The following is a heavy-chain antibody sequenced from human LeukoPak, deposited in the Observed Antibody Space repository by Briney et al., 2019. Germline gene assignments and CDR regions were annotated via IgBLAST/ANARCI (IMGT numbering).Heavy chain of an antibody. V-gene: IGHV6-1*01. Sequence: SQTLSLTCAISGDSVSNDRAAWHWIRQSPSRGLEWLGRIYYRSKWKNDYALSVKGRISVDADTSKNQFSLQLNSVTPEDTAVYYCARDVEGQWLSHWGQGTLVTVSS. CDR2: IYYRSKWKN. D-gene: IGHD6-19*01. CDR1: GDSVSNDRAA. CDR3: ARDVEGQWLSH. J-gene: IGHJ4*02.